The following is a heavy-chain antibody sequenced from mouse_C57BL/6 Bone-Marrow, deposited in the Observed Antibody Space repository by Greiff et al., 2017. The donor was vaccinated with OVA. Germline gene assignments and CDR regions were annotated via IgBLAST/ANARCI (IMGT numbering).Heavy chain of an antibody. CDR3: ASDSNYPYYAMDY. CDR2: LDPSDSYT. CDR1: GYTFTSYW. D-gene: IGHD2-5*01. Sequence: QVQLQQPGAELVMPGASVKLSCKASGYTFTSYWMHWVKQRPGQGLEWIGELDPSDSYTNYNQKFKGKSTLTVDKSSSTAYMQLSSLTSEVYAVYFCASDSNYPYYAMDYWGQGTSVTVSS. V-gene: IGHV1-69*01. J-gene: IGHJ4*01.